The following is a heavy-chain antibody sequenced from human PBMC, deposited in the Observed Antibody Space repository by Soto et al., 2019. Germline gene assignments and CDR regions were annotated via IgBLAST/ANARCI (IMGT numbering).Heavy chain of an antibody. J-gene: IGHJ4*02. CDR3: AARIAVADPFDY. V-gene: IGHV3-9*01. Sequence: EVQLVESGGGLVQPGRSLRLSCAASGFTFDDYAMHWVRQAPGKGLEWVSGISWNSGSIGYADSVKGRFTISRDNAKNSLYLQMNSLRAEDTALYYCAARIAVADPFDYWGQGTLVTVSS. CDR1: GFTFDDYA. D-gene: IGHD6-19*01. CDR2: ISWNSGSI.